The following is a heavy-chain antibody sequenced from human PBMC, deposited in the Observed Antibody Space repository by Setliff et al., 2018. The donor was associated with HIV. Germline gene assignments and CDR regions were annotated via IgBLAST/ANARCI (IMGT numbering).Heavy chain of an antibody. V-gene: IGHV1-18*01. CDR1: GYTFTSYG. Sequence: ASVKVSCKASGYTFTSYGISWVRQAPGQGLEWMGWISAYNGNTKYSQKLQGRVTMTTDTSTSTAYMELRSLRSDDTAVYYCAKGYYHDSRGYPTGPAFDIWGQGTMVT. J-gene: IGHJ3*02. CDR3: AKGYYHDSRGYPTGPAFDI. D-gene: IGHD3-22*01. CDR2: ISAYNGNT.